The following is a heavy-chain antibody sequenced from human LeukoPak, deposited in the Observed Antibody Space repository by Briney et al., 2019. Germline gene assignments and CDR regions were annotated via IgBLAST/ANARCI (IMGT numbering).Heavy chain of an antibody. CDR2: ISSSGSTI. J-gene: IGHJ4*02. V-gene: IGHV3-11*04. D-gene: IGHD2-2*01. CDR3: ARRIVVVPAAMSGAFDYFDY. CDR1: GFTFSDYY. Sequence: PGGSLRLSCAASGFTFSDYYMSWISQAPGKGLEWVSYISSSGSTIYYADSVKGRFTIYRDNAKNSLYLQMNSLRAEDTAVYYCARRIVVVPAAMSGAFDYFDYWGQGTLVTVSS.